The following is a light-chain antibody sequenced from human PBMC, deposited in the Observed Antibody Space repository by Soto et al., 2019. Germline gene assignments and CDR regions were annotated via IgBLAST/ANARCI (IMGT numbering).Light chain of an antibody. CDR1: QSVSSN. CDR3: QQYNNWPTT. V-gene: IGKV3-15*01. J-gene: IGKJ2*01. Sequence: EIVMTQSPATLSVSPGERATLSCRASQSVSSNLAWYQQKPGQAPRLLIYGASTRATGIPARFSGSGSGTEFTLTFSSLQSEDFAVYYCQQYNNWPTTFGQGTKLEIK. CDR2: GAS.